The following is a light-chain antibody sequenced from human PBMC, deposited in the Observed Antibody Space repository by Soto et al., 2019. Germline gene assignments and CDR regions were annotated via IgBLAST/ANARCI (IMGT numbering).Light chain of an antibody. J-gene: IGLJ1*01. V-gene: IGLV2-8*01. CDR3: SSYAGSNNFGV. CDR1: SRDVGGYKY. Sequence: TQPPSPSRSSGQAVTLSCTGTSRDVGGYKYFFWYQQHPGKAPKLMIYEVSKRPSGVPDRFSGSKSGNTASLTVSGLQAEDEADYYCSSYAGSNNFGVFGTGTKVTVL. CDR2: EVS.